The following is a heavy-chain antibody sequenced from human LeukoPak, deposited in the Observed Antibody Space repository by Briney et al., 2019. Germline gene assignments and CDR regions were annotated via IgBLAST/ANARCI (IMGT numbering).Heavy chain of an antibody. Sequence: GGSLRLSCAASGFTYSTYSMNWVRQAPGKGLEWVSYISSSSSTIYYADSMKGRFTISGDNAKNSLYLQMNSLRAEDTAVYYCASGRTTFDHWGQGTLVTVSS. D-gene: IGHD2/OR15-2a*01. CDR3: ASGRTTFDH. CDR1: GFTYSTYS. CDR2: ISSSSSTI. J-gene: IGHJ4*02. V-gene: IGHV3-48*04.